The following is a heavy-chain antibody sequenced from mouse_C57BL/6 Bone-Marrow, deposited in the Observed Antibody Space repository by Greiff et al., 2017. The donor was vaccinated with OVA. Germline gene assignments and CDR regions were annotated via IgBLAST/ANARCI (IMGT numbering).Heavy chain of an antibody. CDR1: GYSITSGYY. V-gene: IGHV3-6*01. Sequence: VQLQQSGPGLVKPSQSLSLTCSVTGYSITSGYYWNWIRQFPGNKLEWMGYISYDGSNNYNPSLKNRISITRDTSKNQFFLKLNSVTTEDTATYYCARTPNYGSKGYWGQGTTLTVSS. CDR2: ISYDGSN. CDR3: ARTPNYGSKGY. D-gene: IGHD1-1*01. J-gene: IGHJ2*01.